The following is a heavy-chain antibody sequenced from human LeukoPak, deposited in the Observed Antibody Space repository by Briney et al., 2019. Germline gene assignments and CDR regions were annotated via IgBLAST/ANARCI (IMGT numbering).Heavy chain of an antibody. CDR2: IYYSGST. D-gene: IGHD1-26*01. V-gene: IGHV4-59*08. CDR3: ARHVGFRDWFDP. CDR1: GGSISSYY. J-gene: IGHJ5*02. Sequence: SETLSLTCTVSGGSISSYYWSWIRQSPGKGLEWIGYIYYSGSTNYNPSFKSRVTISVDTSKNQFSLKLSSVTAADTAVYYCARHVGFRDWFDPWGQGTLVTVSS.